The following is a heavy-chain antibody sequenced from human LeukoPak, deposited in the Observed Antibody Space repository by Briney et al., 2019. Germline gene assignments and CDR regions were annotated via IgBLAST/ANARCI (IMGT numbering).Heavy chain of an antibody. J-gene: IGHJ4*02. D-gene: IGHD1-7*01. CDR2: ISVNGGTT. CDR3: AKDLGANRNYWAFDY. CDR1: GFTYDIHS. V-gene: IGHV3-23*01. Sequence: GGSLRLSCAASGFTYDIHSMSWVRQAPGKGLEWVSGISVNGGTTYYADSVKGRFTISRDNSKNTMYLQMTSLRAEDTAIYYCAKDLGANRNYWAFDYWGQGALVTVSS.